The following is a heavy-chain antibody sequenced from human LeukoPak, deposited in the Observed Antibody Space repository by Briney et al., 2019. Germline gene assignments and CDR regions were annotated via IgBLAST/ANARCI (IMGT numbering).Heavy chain of an antibody. V-gene: IGHV4-59*01. CDR3: ASADSSGYASFDY. D-gene: IGHD3-22*01. Sequence: SETLSLTCTVSGGSLSSYYWSWIRQPPGKGLEWIGYIYYSGSTNYNPSLTSRVTISVDTSKNQFSLKLSSVTAADTAVYYCASADSSGYASFDYWGQGTLVTVSS. J-gene: IGHJ4*02. CDR2: IYYSGST. CDR1: GGSLSSYY.